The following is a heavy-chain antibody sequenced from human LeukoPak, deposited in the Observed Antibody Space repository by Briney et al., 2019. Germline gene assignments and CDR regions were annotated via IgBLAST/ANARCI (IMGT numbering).Heavy chain of an antibody. V-gene: IGHV3-53*01. CDR2: IYSGGST. D-gene: IGHD2-2*01. Sequence: GGSLRLSCAASGFTVSNNYMSWVRQAPGKGLEWVSVIYSGGSTYYADSVKGRFTISRDNSKNTLYLQMNSLRAEDTAVYYCARVPRYCSSTSCSDAFDIWGQGTMVTVSS. J-gene: IGHJ3*02. CDR1: GFTVSNNY. CDR3: ARVPRYCSSTSCSDAFDI.